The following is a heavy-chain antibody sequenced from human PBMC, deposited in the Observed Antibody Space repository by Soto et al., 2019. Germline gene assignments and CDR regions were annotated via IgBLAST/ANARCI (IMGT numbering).Heavy chain of an antibody. CDR1: GYTFTSYA. Sequence: ASVKVSCKASGYTFTSYAMHWVRHAPGQRLEWMGWINAGNGNTKYSQKFQGRVTITRDTSASTAYMELSSLRSEDTAVYYCARGGSLYWYFDLWGRGTLVTVSS. CDR2: INAGNGNT. D-gene: IGHD1-26*01. J-gene: IGHJ2*01. V-gene: IGHV1-3*01. CDR3: ARGGSLYWYFDL.